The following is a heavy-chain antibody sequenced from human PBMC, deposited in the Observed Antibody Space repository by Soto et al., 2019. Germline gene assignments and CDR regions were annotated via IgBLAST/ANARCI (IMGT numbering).Heavy chain of an antibody. Sequence: EVQLVESGGGLVQPGGSLRLSCAASGFTFSSYSMNWVRQAPGKGLEWVSYISSSSSTIYYADSVKGRFTISRDNAKNSLYLQMNRLRDEDTAVYYCARGSYSSSSYYYYYGMDVWGQGTTVTVSS. CDR3: ARGSYSSSSYYYYYGMDV. CDR2: ISSSSSTI. V-gene: IGHV3-48*02. CDR1: GFTFSSYS. J-gene: IGHJ6*02. D-gene: IGHD6-6*01.